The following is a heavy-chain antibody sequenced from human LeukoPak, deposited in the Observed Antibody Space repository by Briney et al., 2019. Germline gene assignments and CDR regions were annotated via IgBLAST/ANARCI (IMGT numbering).Heavy chain of an antibody. V-gene: IGHV3-48*03. CDR1: GFTFSSYE. J-gene: IGHJ4*02. D-gene: IGHD4-17*01. CDR3: ARDRSTVTTWLDY. CDR2: ITGSGTTI. Sequence: GGSLRLSCAASGFTFSSYEMNWVRQAPGKGLEWVSYITGSGTTIYCADSVKGRFTISRDNAKNSLYLQMNSLRAEDTAVYYCARDRSTVTTWLDYWGQGTLVTVSS.